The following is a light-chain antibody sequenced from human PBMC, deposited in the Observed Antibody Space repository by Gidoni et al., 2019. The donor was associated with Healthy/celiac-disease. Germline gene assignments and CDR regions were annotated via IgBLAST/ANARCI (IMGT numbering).Light chain of an antibody. J-gene: IGKJ3*01. Sequence: DIQLTQSPSFLSASVGDRVTITCRASQGIRSYLAWYQQKPGKDTKLLIYAASTLQSGVPSRFSGSGSGTEFTITISSLQPEDFATYYCQQLNSYPQTFGPGTKVDIK. CDR3: QQLNSYPQT. V-gene: IGKV1-9*01. CDR1: QGIRSY. CDR2: AAS.